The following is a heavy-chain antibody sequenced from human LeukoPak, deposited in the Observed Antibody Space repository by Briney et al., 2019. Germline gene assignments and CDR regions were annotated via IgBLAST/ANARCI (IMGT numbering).Heavy chain of an antibody. CDR3: ATIGYYKSA. CDR1: DDSITMYY. V-gene: IGHV4-59*08. D-gene: IGHD3-9*01. J-gene: IGHJ4*02. Sequence: SETLSLTCTVSDDSITMYYWTWIRQPPGKGLEWIGYVDHTGSTKFNPSLNGRVSISRDTSNNFFSLRLSSVTAADTAVYYCATIGYYKSAWGQGTLVTVSS. CDR2: VDHTGST.